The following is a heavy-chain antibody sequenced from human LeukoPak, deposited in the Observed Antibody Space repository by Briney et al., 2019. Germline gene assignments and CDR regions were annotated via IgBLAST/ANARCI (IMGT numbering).Heavy chain of an antibody. D-gene: IGHD1-26*01. Sequence: GGSLRLSCAVSGFTLSDHYMDWVRQAPGKGLEWVGRTRNKANSYTTEYAASVKGRFTISMNSLRTEDTAVYYCARGGSYAAFDIWGQGTMVTVSS. V-gene: IGHV3-72*01. J-gene: IGHJ3*02. CDR2: TRNKANSYTT. CDR3: ARGGSYAAFDI. CDR1: GFTLSDHY.